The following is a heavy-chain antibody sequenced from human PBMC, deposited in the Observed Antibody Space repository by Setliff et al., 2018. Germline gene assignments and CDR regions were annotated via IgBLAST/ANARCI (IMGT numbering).Heavy chain of an antibody. Sequence: ASVKVSCKASGYPFTNYGITWVRQAPGQGLEWLGWISTYNINTNYAQKLQDRVTMTTDTSTSTAYMERRSLRSDDTAVYYCARRNFYYDSSGFALYYYYMDVWGKGTTVTVSS. CDR1: GYPFTNYG. CDR2: ISTYNINT. CDR3: ARRNFYYDSSGFALYYYYMDV. D-gene: IGHD3-22*01. V-gene: IGHV1-18*01. J-gene: IGHJ6*03.